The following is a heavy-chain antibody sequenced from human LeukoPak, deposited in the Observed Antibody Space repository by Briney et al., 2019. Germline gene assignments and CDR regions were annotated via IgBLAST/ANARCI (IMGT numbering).Heavy chain of an antibody. J-gene: IGHJ4*02. CDR1: GYTFTSYG. Sequence: ASVKVSCKASGYTFTSYGISWVRQAPGQGLEWVGWISGDNGNTNYAQNLQGRVTMTTDTSTSTAYMELRSLASEETAVYYCARVDLLTGYYFFDYWGQGTLVTVSS. D-gene: IGHD3-9*01. CDR2: ISGDNGNT. CDR3: ARVDLLTGYYFFDY. V-gene: IGHV1-18*01.